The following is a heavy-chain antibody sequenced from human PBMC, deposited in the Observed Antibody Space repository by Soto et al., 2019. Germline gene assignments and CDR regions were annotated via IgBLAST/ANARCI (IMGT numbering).Heavy chain of an antibody. CDR2: ISGSGGST. Sequence: GGSLRLSCAASGFTFSSYAMSWVRQAPGKGLEWVSAISGSGGSTYYADSVKGRFTISRDNSKNTLYLQMNSLRAEDTAVYYCAKEFDGVVWVMGSLGDYWGQGTLVTVSS. J-gene: IGHJ4*02. V-gene: IGHV3-23*01. CDR3: AKEFDGVVWVMGSLGDY. CDR1: GFTFSSYA. D-gene: IGHD2-15*01.